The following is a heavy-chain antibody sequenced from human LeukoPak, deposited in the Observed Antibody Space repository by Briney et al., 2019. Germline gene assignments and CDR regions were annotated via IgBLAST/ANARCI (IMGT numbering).Heavy chain of an antibody. CDR3: ARARSSSSRLGY. Sequence: GGSLRLSCAASGFTFSSNYMSWVRQAPGKGLEWVSVIYSGGSTYYSASVKGRFTISRDNSKNTLSLQMNSLRAEDTAVYYCARARSSSSRLGYWGQGTLVTVSS. V-gene: IGHV3-53*01. J-gene: IGHJ4*02. D-gene: IGHD6-6*01. CDR1: GFTFSSNY. CDR2: IYSGGST.